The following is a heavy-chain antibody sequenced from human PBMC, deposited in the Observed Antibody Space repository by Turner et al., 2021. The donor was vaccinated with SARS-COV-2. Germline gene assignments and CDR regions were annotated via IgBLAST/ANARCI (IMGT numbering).Heavy chain of an antibody. CDR3: AREIPIQRGAFDI. V-gene: IGHV1-69*10. D-gene: IGHD2-2*02. CDR2: IIPILGIT. Sequence: QVQLVQSGAEVKKAGSSVKVSCKASGGTFSSNAINWVRQAPGQGLEWMGGIIPILGITNYAQKFQGRVTITADKSTSTAYMELSSLRSEDTAVYYCAREIPIQRGAFDIWGQGTMVTVSS. CDR1: GGTFSSNA. J-gene: IGHJ3*02.